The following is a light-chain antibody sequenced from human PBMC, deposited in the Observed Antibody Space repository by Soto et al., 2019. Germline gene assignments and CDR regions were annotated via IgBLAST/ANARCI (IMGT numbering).Light chain of an antibody. V-gene: IGKV3-11*01. CDR2: DAS. J-gene: IGKJ4*01. CDR3: QQRSNSPLT. Sequence: EIVLTQSPGTLSLSPGERATLSCRASQSVSSYLAWYQQNPGQAPRLLINDASTRATGIPARFSGSGSGTDFTLTISRLEPEDFAVYYCQQRSNSPLTFGGGTKVEIK. CDR1: QSVSSY.